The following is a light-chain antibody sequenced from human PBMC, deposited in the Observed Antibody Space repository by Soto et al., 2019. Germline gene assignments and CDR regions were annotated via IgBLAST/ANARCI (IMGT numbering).Light chain of an antibody. J-gene: IGKJ5*01. CDR1: QSVSTY. V-gene: IGKV3-11*01. CDR2: DAS. Sequence: EVVLTQSPDTLSLSPGGRATLSCRASQSVSTYLAWYQKKPGQAPRLLIYDASSRATGVPARFSGRGSGTDFTLTIRSLEPEDFAVYYCQQRSNGPSFRQGTRLEIK. CDR3: QQRSNGPS.